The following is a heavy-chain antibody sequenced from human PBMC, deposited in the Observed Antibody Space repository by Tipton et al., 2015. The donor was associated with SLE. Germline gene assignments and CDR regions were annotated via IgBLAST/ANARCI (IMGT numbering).Heavy chain of an antibody. Sequence: TLSLTCTVSGDSLTTNYWNWIRQPAGKGLEWIGRLYGSGSPTHYNPSLESRVTMSVDKSQNQFSLKLTSVTAADTAVYFCARSAGYGSSWAHFDYWGQGRLVTVSS. CDR2: LYGSGSPT. V-gene: IGHV4-4*07. CDR1: GDSLTTNY. J-gene: IGHJ4*02. D-gene: IGHD6-13*01. CDR3: ARSAGYGSSWAHFDY.